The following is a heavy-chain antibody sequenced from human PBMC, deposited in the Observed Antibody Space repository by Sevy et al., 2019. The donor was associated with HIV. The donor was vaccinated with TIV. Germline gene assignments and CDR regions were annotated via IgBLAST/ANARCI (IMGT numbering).Heavy chain of an antibody. Sequence: SETLSLTCTVSGGSITSLYWNWIRQPPGKGLEWIANIYYNGQNNSNPSLKSRVTLSLDTSKNQFSLRLSSVTAADTAMYYCAGENAWGRGYSWGQGTLVTVSS. D-gene: IGHD1-26*01. CDR1: GGSITSLY. CDR3: AGENAWGRGYS. V-gene: IGHV4-59*08. J-gene: IGHJ4*02. CDR2: IYYNGQN.